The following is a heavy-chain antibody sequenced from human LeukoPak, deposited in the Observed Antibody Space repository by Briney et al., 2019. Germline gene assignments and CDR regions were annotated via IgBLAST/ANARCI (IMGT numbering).Heavy chain of an antibody. CDR2: IWYDGSNK. V-gene: IGHV3-33*01. J-gene: IGHJ5*02. CDR3: ARGPVPTGPVAQDYDILTGSPHWFDP. CDR1: GFTFSSYG. D-gene: IGHD3-9*01. Sequence: AGGSLRLSCAASGFTFSSYGMHWVRQAPGKGLEWVAVIWYDGSNKYYADSVKGRFTISRDNSKNTLYLQMNSLRAEDTAVYYCARGPVPTGPVAQDYDILTGSPHWFDPWGQGTLVTVSS.